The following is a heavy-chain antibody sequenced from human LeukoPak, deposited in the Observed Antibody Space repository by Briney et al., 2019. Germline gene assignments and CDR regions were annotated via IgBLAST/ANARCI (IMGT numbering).Heavy chain of an antibody. J-gene: IGHJ4*02. CDR2: ISFSGSPT. CDR3: ARDRAYYYDSSGYYYFDH. Sequence: PGGSLRLSCAASGFTFSDYYMSWIRQAPGKGLEWVSYISFSGSPTQYADSVKGRFTISRDNAKNSLYLQMNSLRDEDTAVYYCARDRAYYYDSSGYYYFDHWGQGTLVTVSS. CDR1: GFTFSDYY. D-gene: IGHD3-22*01. V-gene: IGHV3-11*01.